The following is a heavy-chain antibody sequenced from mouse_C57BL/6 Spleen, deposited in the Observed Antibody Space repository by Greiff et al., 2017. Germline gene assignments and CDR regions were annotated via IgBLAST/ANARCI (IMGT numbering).Heavy chain of an antibody. CDR1: GYTFTTYP. J-gene: IGHJ3*01. V-gene: IGHV1-47*01. D-gene: IGHD3-2*02. CDR2: FHPYNDDT. CDR3: ARRGQRRSAWCAY. Sequence: QVQLQQSGAELVKPGASVKMSCKASGYTFTTYPIEWMKQNHGKSLEWIGNFHPYNDDTKYNEKFKGKATLTVEKSSSAVYLELSRLTSDDSAVXYRARRGQRRSAWCAYWGQEALVTVSA.